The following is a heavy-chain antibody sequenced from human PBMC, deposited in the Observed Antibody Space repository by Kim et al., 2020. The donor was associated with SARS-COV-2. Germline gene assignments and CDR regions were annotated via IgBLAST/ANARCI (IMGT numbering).Heavy chain of an antibody. V-gene: IGHV3-53*04. CDR3: AVVAASFDY. Sequence: GNTYSSDSVKGRFTISRHNSKNTLYLQMNSLRAEDTAVYYCAVVAASFDYWGQGTLVTVSS. J-gene: IGHJ4*02. CDR2: GNT. D-gene: IGHD2-15*01.